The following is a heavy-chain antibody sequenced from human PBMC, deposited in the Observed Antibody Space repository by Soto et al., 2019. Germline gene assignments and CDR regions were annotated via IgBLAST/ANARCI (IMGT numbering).Heavy chain of an antibody. J-gene: IGHJ6*02. V-gene: IGHV3-74*01. CDR1: GFSFSSYW. Sequence: QRLSCAASGFSFSSYWMHWVRQVPGKGLVWVARMNEDGGTTDYADSVKGRFTISRDNAKNTLYLQMNSLRVEDTAVYYCASDPSGQADVWGQGTTVTVSS. CDR3: ASDPSGQADV. D-gene: IGHD3-10*01. CDR2: MNEDGGTT.